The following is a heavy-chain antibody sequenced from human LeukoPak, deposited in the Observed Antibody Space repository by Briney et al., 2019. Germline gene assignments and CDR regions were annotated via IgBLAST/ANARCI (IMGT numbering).Heavy chain of an antibody. J-gene: IGHJ3*02. CDR2: IIPILGIA. CDR1: GGTFSSYA. Sequence: GASVKVSCKASGGTFSSYAISWVRQAPGQGLEWMGRIIPILGIANYAQKFQGRVTITADKSTSTAYMVLSSLRSEDTAVYYCARGPAERITMIVVVTPRDAFDIWGQGTMVTVSS. CDR3: ARGPAERITMIVVVTPRDAFDI. V-gene: IGHV1-69*04. D-gene: IGHD3-22*01.